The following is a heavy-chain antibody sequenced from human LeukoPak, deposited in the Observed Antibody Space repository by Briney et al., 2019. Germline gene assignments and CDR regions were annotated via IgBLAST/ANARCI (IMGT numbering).Heavy chain of an antibody. Sequence: GGSLRLSCAASGFTFSSYAMSWVRQAPGKGLEWVSGISWNSGSIGYADSVKGRFTISRDNAKNSLYLQMNSLRAEDTALYYCAKGTGDHWYFDLWGRGTLVTVSS. D-gene: IGHD7-27*01. J-gene: IGHJ2*01. CDR1: GFTFSSYA. V-gene: IGHV3-9*01. CDR2: ISWNSGSI. CDR3: AKGTGDHWYFDL.